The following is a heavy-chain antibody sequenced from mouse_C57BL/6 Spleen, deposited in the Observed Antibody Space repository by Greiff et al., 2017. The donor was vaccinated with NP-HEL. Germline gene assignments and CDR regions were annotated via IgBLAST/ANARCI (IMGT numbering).Heavy chain of an antibody. D-gene: IGHD2-5*01. CDR1: GFSFNTYA. J-gene: IGHJ4*01. Sequence: EVHLVESGGGLVQPKGSLKLSCAASGFSFNTYAMNWVRQAPGKGLEWVARIRSKSNNYATYYADSVKDRFTISRADSESMLYLQMNNLKTEDTAMYYCVRHDYSKKAMDYWGQGTSVTVSS. V-gene: IGHV10-1*01. CDR3: VRHDYSKKAMDY. CDR2: IRSKSNNYAT.